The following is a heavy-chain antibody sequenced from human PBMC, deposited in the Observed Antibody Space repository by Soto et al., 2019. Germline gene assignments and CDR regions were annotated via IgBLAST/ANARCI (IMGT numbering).Heavy chain of an antibody. Sequence: QVQLQESGPGLVKPSQTLSLTCTVSGGSISSGGYYWSWIRQHPGKGLEWIGYIYYSGSTYYNPSLKSRVTISVDTSKNQFSLKLSSVTAADTAVYYCARGGYCSGGSYSCRWFDPWGQGTLVTVSS. J-gene: IGHJ5*02. CDR2: IYYSGST. V-gene: IGHV4-31*03. CDR1: GGSISSGGYY. CDR3: ARGGYCSGGSYSCRWFDP. D-gene: IGHD2-15*01.